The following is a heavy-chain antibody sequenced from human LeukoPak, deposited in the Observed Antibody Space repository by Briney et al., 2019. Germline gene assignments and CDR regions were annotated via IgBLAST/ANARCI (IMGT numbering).Heavy chain of an antibody. CDR2: INPNSGGT. Sequence: ASVKVSCKASGYTFTGYYMHWVRQAPGQGLEWMGWINPNSGGTNYAQKFQGRVTMTRDTSISTAYMELGRLRSDDTAVYYCARTDITMVRGEKPLFGYWGQGTLVTVSS. CDR1: GYTFTGYY. J-gene: IGHJ4*02. V-gene: IGHV1-2*02. D-gene: IGHD3-10*01. CDR3: ARTDITMVRGEKPLFGY.